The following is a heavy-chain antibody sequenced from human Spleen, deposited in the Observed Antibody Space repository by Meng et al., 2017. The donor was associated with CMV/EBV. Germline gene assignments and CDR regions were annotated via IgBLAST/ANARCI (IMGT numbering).Heavy chain of an antibody. CDR3: ARDNYSSSSHWFDP. V-gene: IGHV4-59*01. J-gene: IGHJ5*02. D-gene: IGHD6-6*01. CDR2: IYYSGST. CDR1: GGSFSGYY. Sequence: SETLSLTCAVYGGSFSGYYWSWIRQPPGKGLEWIGYIYYSGSTNYNPSLKSRVTISVDTSKNQFSLKLSSVTAADTAVYYCARDNYSSSSHWFDPWGQGTLVTVSS.